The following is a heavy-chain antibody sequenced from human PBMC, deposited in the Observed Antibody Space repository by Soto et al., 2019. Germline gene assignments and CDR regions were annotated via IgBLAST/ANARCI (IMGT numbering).Heavy chain of an antibody. CDR3: AKAYYDILTGYSGFFDY. Sequence: SETLSLTCSVSGGSVSSGSYSWSWIRQPPGKGLEWIGYIYHSGSTYYNPSLKSRVTISVDRSKNQFSLKLSSVTAADTAVYYCAKAYYDILTGYSGFFDYWGQRTLVTVSS. D-gene: IGHD3-9*01. CDR2: IYHSGST. CDR1: GGSVSSGSYS. J-gene: IGHJ4*02. V-gene: IGHV4-30-2*01.